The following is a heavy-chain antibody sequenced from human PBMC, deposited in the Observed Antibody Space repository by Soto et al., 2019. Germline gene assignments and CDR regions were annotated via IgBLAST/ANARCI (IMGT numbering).Heavy chain of an antibody. J-gene: IGHJ3*02. CDR3: ARRGYCSSPTCYRGAFDI. CDR2: SIPLFGTT. CDR1: GGSFSSFA. D-gene: IGHD2-2*01. V-gene: IGHV1-69*06. Sequence: QVQLVQSGAEVKNPGSSVKVSCKASGGSFSSFAINWVRQAPGQGLEWMGGSIPLFGTTNYAQKFQGRVTITADKSTGTAYMELNSLRSEDTALYYCARRGYCSSPTCYRGAFDIWGQGTMVTVSS.